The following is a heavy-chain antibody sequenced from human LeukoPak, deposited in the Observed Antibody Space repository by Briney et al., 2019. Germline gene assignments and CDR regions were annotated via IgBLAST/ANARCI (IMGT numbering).Heavy chain of an antibody. Sequence: PGGSLRLSFAASGFTFNTYALSWVRQAPGKGLEWVSGISASGGSTYYADSVKGRFTISRDNSKNSLYLQMNSLRAEDTAVYCCAKDQEWDSGYSYGSDYWGQGTLVTVSS. CDR1: GFTFNTYA. CDR3: AKDQEWDSGYSYGSDY. CDR2: ISASGGST. V-gene: IGHV3-23*01. D-gene: IGHD5-18*01. J-gene: IGHJ4*02.